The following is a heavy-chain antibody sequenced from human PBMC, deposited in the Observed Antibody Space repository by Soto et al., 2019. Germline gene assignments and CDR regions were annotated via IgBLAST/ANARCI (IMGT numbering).Heavy chain of an antibody. J-gene: IGHJ4*02. CDR3: ASGRYGDY. Sequence: QVHLVQSGAEVKKPGASVKVSCKGSGYGFTTYGITWVRQAPGQGLEWMAWISAHNGNTDYAKNLEGRVTVTRDTSTSTAYMELRSLRSDDTAVYSCASGRYGDYWGQGALVTVSS. V-gene: IGHV1-18*01. CDR1: GYGFTTYG. D-gene: IGHD1-26*01. CDR2: ISAHNGNT.